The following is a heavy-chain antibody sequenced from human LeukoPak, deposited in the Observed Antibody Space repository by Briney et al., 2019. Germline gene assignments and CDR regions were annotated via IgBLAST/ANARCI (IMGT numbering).Heavy chain of an antibody. Sequence: SETLSLTCTVSGDPISTSSDYKWTWIRQPPRKGLEWIGYIYYSGSTNYNPSLQSRVTISVDTSNNQFSLKLTSVTAADTAVYYCAKEYSAFDYWGQGTLVTVSS. CDR1: GDPISTSSDY. CDR2: IYYSGST. D-gene: IGHD5-12*01. J-gene: IGHJ4*02. V-gene: IGHV4-61*08. CDR3: AKEYSAFDY.